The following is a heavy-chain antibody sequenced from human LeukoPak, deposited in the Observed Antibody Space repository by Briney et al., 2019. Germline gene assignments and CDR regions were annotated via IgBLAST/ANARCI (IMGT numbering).Heavy chain of an antibody. CDR1: GGSISSGGYF. D-gene: IGHD5-12*01. J-gene: IGHJ4*02. CDR2: IYHSGST. Sequence: SQILSLTCTVSGGSISSGGYFWNWIRQHPGTGLEWIGNIYHSGSTYHNPSLKSRVTISVDTSKNQFSLKLSSVTAADTAVYYCARRYSGYEYFDYWGQGTLVTVSS. V-gene: IGHV4-31*03. CDR3: ARRYSGYEYFDY.